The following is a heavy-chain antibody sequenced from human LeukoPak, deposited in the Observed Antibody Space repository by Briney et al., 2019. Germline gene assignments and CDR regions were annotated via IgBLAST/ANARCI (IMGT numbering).Heavy chain of an antibody. CDR2: ISSNGGST. J-gene: IGHJ4*02. V-gene: IGHV3-64D*06. Sequence: GGSLRLSCSASGFTFSSYAMHWVRQAPGKGLEYVSAISSNGGSTYYADSVKGRFTISRDNSKNTLYLQMSSLRAEDTTAYYCVKGEYSSGWYGGTLKYYFDYWGQGTLVTVSS. CDR3: VKGEYSSGWYGGTLKYYFDY. CDR1: GFTFSSYA. D-gene: IGHD6-19*01.